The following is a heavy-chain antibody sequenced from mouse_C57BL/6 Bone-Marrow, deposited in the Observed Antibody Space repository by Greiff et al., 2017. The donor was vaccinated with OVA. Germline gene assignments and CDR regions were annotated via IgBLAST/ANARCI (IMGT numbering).Heavy chain of an antibody. D-gene: IGHD1-1*01. Sequence: EVKLVESGGGLVQPGGSLKLSCAASGFTFSDYYMYWVRQTPEKRLEWVAYISNGGGSTYYPDTVKGRFTISRDNAKNTLYLQMSRLKSEDTAMYYCARHPDYYGSPYFDYWGQGTTLTVSS. CDR2: ISNGGGST. J-gene: IGHJ2*01. CDR3: ARHPDYYGSPYFDY. CDR1: GFTFSDYY. V-gene: IGHV5-12*01.